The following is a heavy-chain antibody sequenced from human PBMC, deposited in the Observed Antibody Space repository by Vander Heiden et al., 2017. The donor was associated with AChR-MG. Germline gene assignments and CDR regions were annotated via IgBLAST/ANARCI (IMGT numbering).Heavy chain of an antibody. CDR2: INSSGST. V-gene: IGHV4-34*01. D-gene: IGHD3-3*02. J-gene: IGHJ4*02. CDR1: GGCFSGFY. CDR3: ARGSPRQIGLKAHYDY. Sequence: QVQLQQWGAGLLKPAETLSLTCAVCGGCFSGFYWTWSRQPPGKGLEWIGEINSSGSTNYNPSLKSRVTISVDTSNNQFSLNLNSVTAADTAVYYCARGSPRQIGLKAHYDYWGQGTLVTVSS.